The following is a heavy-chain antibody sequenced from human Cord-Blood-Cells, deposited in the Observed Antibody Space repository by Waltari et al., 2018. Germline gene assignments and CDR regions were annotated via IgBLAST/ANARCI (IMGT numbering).Heavy chain of an antibody. CDR3: ARASGGKGGNGYFDY. J-gene: IGHJ4*02. CDR1: GYTFTGYY. D-gene: IGHD2-15*01. V-gene: IGHV1-2*02. CDR2: INPKSGGT. Sequence: QVQLVQSGAEVKKPGASVKVSCKASGYTFTGYYMHWVRQAPGQGLEWMGWINPKSGGTNYAQKFQGGVTMTRDTSISTAYMELSRLRSDDTDVYYCARASGGKGGNGYFDYWGQGTLVTVSS.